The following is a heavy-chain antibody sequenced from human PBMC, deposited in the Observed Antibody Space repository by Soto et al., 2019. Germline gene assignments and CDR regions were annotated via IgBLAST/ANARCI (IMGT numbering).Heavy chain of an antibody. Sequence: QVQLVESGGGVVQPGRSLRLSCAASGFTFSNYGMHWVRQAPGKGVEWVAVISYDGSNEYYADSVKGRFTISRDNSKNALYLQMNSLTAEDTAVFYCAEDVGENYHGSGKMDVWGQGTTVTVSS. J-gene: IGHJ6*02. CDR3: AEDVGENYHGSGKMDV. CDR2: ISYDGSNE. CDR1: GFTFSNYG. D-gene: IGHD3-10*01. V-gene: IGHV3-30*18.